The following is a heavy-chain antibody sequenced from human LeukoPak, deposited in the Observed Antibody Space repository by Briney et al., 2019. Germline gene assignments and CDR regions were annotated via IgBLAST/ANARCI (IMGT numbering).Heavy chain of an antibody. J-gene: IGHJ4*02. D-gene: IGHD2-15*01. Sequence: SETLSLTCTVSGGSINYYYWSWIRQSPGPGLEWIGYVYYYGSAKYNPSLKSRVTISVDMSKNQFSLKVSSVTAADTAMYYCARKGGHFDYWGQGTLVTVSS. CDR2: VYYYGSA. CDR3: ARKGGHFDY. V-gene: IGHV4-59*01. CDR1: GGSINYYY.